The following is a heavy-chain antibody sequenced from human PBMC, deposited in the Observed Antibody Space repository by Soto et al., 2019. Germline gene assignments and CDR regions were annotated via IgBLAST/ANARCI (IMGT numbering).Heavy chain of an antibody. CDR2: INAGNGDT. CDR1: GYTFTTSG. Sequence: ASVKVSCKASGYTFTTSGIHWVRQAPGQRLEWMGWINAGNGDTKYSQKFQGRVTITRDTSASTAYMELSSLRSEDTSVYYCARESERVQVPSTGWFDPWGQ. CDR3: ARESERVQVPSTGWFDP. V-gene: IGHV1-3*01. D-gene: IGHD2-2*01. J-gene: IGHJ5*02.